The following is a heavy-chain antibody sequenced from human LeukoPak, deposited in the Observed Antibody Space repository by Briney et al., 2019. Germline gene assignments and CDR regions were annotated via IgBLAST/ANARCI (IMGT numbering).Heavy chain of an antibody. CDR1: RGTFSSYA. CDR3: ARGRAGYQLLPDAFDI. CDR2: IIPIFGT. Sequence: ASVKVSCKASRGTFSSYAISWVRQAPGQGLEWMGGIIPIFGTNYAQKFQGRVTITTDESTSTAYMELSSLRSEDTAVYYCARGRAGYQLLPDAFDIWGQGTMVTVSS. J-gene: IGHJ3*02. D-gene: IGHD2-2*01. V-gene: IGHV1-69*05.